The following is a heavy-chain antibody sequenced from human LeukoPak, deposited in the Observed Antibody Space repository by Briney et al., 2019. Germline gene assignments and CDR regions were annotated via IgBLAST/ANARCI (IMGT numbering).Heavy chain of an antibody. V-gene: IGHV3-48*03. Sequence: GGSLRLSCAASGFTFDDYVMNWGHQAPGEGQEWGSYISSSGSTRYYADSVKGRFTISRDHAKNSLYLEMTSLRAEDTAVYYCARDGTTHMSNFYYAMDVWGQGTPVTVSS. CDR1: GFTFDDYV. CDR3: ARDGTTHMSNFYYAMDV. CDR2: ISSSGSTR. D-gene: IGHD4-11*01. J-gene: IGHJ6*02.